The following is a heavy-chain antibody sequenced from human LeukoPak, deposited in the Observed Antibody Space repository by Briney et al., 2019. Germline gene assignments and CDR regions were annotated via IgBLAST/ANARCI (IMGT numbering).Heavy chain of an antibody. D-gene: IGHD3-3*01. V-gene: IGHV4-39*07. CDR2: VYYSGTT. J-gene: IGHJ4*02. CDR3: ARVRSGWYFDY. CDR1: GDSISSFSYY. Sequence: SETLSLTCTVSGDSISSFSYYWGWIRQPPGKGLEWIGSVYYSGTTQYNPSLKSRVTISVDTSKNQFSLRLNSVTAADSAVYYCARVRSGWYFDYWGQGTLVTVSS.